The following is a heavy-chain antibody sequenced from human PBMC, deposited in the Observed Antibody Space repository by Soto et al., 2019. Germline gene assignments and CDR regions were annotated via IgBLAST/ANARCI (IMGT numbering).Heavy chain of an antibody. V-gene: IGHV1-69*06. CDR2: TIPVFNTA. J-gene: IGHJ3*02. D-gene: IGHD3-10*01. CDR3: ARGVYGSRNYYPDPSAFDS. CDR1: GGTLSDHG. Sequence: QVQLEQSGAEVKKPGSSVKVSCKASGGTLSDHGVAWLRQAPGQGLEWMGGTIPVFNTAKYAQKFQGRVTVTADKFTHIAYLELSILRCEDTAFYFCARGVYGSRNYYPDPSAFDSGGQGTMVIVSS.